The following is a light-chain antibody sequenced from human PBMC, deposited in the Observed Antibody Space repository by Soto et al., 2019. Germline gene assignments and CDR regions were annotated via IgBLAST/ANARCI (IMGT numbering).Light chain of an antibody. J-gene: IGLJ1*01. CDR1: SSDVGGYNY. Sequence: QSALTQPASVSGSPGQSITISCTGTSSDVGGYNYVSWYQQYPGKAPKLMIYDVSNRPSGVSNRFSGSKSGNTAYLTISGHQAEDEADYYCSSYTSSSPYVFGTGSKLTVL. CDR3: SSYTSSSPYV. CDR2: DVS. V-gene: IGLV2-14*01.